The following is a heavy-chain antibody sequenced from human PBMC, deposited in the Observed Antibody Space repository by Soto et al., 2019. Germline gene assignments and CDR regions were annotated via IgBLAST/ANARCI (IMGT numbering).Heavy chain of an antibody. CDR1: GFTLRNYG. V-gene: IGHV3-48*01. D-gene: IGHD3-22*01. Sequence: GGSLRLSCAASGFTLRNYGMNWVRQAPGKGLEWVSYIGIGSSTKYYADSVKGRFTISRDNAKNSLYLQMNSLRAEDTAVYYCARDQLYYNDISGRPLNAFDVWGQGTMVTVSS. J-gene: IGHJ3*01. CDR3: ARDQLYYNDISGRPLNAFDV. CDR2: IGIGSSTK.